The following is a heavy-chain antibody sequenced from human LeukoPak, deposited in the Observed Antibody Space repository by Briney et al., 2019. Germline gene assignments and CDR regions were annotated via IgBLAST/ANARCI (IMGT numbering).Heavy chain of an antibody. CDR1: GFTFSSYG. Sequence: PGGSLRLSCAASGFTFSSYGMHWVRQAPGKGLEWVAVISYDGSNKYYADSVKGRFTISRDNSRNTLYLQMNSLRVEDTAVYYCAKGYTKDSSSWPWGQGTLVTVSS. CDR2: ISYDGSNK. D-gene: IGHD6-13*01. V-gene: IGHV3-30*18. CDR3: AKGYTKDSSSWP. J-gene: IGHJ5*02.